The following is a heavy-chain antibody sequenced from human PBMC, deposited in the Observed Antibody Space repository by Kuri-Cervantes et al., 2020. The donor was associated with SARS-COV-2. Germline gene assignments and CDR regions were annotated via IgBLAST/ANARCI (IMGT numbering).Heavy chain of an antibody. J-gene: IGHJ4*02. Sequence: GSLRLSCAVSGYSISSGYYWGWIRQPPGKGLEWIGSIYHSGSTYYNPSLKSRVTISVDTSKNQFSLKLSSVTAADTAVYYCARLPSGWHYYFDYWGQGTLVTVSS. D-gene: IGHD6-19*01. CDR1: GYSISSGYY. V-gene: IGHV4-38-2*01. CDR3: ARLPSGWHYYFDY. CDR2: IYHSGST.